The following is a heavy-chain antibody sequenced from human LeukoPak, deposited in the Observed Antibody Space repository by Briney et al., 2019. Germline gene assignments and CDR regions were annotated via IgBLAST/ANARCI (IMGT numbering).Heavy chain of an antibody. J-gene: IGHJ4*02. CDR3: ARDLDYYDSSGYYFDY. CDR1: GGTFSSYA. D-gene: IGHD3-22*01. CDR2: IIPIFGTA. V-gene: IGHV1-69*13. Sequence: LVKVSCKASGGTFSSYAISWVRQAPGQGLEWMGGIIPIFGTANYAQKFQGRVTITADESTSTAYMELSSLRSEDTAVYYCARDLDYYDSSGYYFDYWGQGTLVTVSS.